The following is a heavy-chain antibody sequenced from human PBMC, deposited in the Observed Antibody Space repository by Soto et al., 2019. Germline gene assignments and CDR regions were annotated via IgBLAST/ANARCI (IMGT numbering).Heavy chain of an antibody. CDR2: INPSGGST. CDR1: GYTFTSYY. Sequence: ASVKVSCKASGYTFTSYYMHWVRQAPGQGLEWMGIINPSGGSTSYAQKFQGRVTMTRDTSTSTVYMELSSLRSEDTAAYYCARDAYSSSLYYYYYGMDVWGQGTTVTVSS. CDR3: ARDAYSSSLYYYYYGMDV. V-gene: IGHV1-46*01. J-gene: IGHJ6*02. D-gene: IGHD6-13*01.